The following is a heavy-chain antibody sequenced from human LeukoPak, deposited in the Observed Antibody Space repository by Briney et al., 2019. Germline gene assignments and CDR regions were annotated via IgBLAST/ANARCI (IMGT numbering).Heavy chain of an antibody. V-gene: IGHV4-4*07. CDR3: ARGIQLWQGDNWFDP. CDR1: GGSISSYY. D-gene: IGHD5-18*01. Sequence: PSETLSLTCTVSGGSISSYYWSWIRQPAGKGLEWIGRIYTSGGTNYNPSLKSRVTMSVDRSKNQFSLKLSSVTAADTAVYYCARGIQLWQGDNWFDPWGQGTLVTVSS. CDR2: IYTSGGT. J-gene: IGHJ5*02.